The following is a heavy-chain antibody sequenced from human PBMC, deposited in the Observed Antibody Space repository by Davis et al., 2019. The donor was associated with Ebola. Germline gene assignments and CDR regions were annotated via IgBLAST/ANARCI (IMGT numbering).Heavy chain of an antibody. CDR1: GYTFTGYY. CDR2: INAGNGNT. J-gene: IGHJ6*02. D-gene: IGHD3-3*01. CDR3: ARDRITIFGVVTISYGMDV. V-gene: IGHV1-3*01. Sequence: AASVKVSCKASGYTFTGYYMHWVRQAPGQGLEWMGWINAGNGNTKYSQKFQGRVTITRDTSASTAYMELSSLRSEDTAVYYCARDRITIFGVVTISYGMDVWGQGTTVTVSS.